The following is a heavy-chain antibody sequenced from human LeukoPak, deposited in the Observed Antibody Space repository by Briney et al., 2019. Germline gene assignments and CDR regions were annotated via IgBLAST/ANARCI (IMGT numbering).Heavy chain of an antibody. CDR2: IYTSGST. Sequence: PSETLSLTCTVSGDSISSGNYYWSWIRQPAGKGLEWIGRIYTSGSTNYNPSLKSRVTISVDTSKNQFSLKLSSVTAADTAVYYCARAVAGRKGYYYYYMDVWGKGTTVTVSS. V-gene: IGHV4-61*02. CDR3: ARAVAGRKGYYYYYMDV. J-gene: IGHJ6*03. CDR1: GDSISSGNYY. D-gene: IGHD6-19*01.